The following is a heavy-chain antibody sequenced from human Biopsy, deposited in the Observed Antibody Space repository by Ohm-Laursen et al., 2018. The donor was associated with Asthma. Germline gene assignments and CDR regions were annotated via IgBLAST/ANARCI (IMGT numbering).Heavy chain of an antibody. CDR2: IKHDGSEK. J-gene: IGHJ1*01. V-gene: IGHV3-7*01. CDR1: GFTFGDYW. CDR3: ARTFHFWSAYHAEHYQL. Sequence: GSLRLSCTASGFTFGDYWMSWVRQVPGKGLEWVANIKHDGSEKNHVDSLKGRFTISRDNAKNSLYLQMNSLRAEDTAVYYCARTFHFWSAYHAEHYQLWGQGTLVTVSS. D-gene: IGHD3-3*02.